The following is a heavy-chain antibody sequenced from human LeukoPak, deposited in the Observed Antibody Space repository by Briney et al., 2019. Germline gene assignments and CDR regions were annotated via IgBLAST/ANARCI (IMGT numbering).Heavy chain of an antibody. Sequence: GESLKISCKGSGYSFTNYWIGWVRQMPGKGLEWMGIIYPGDSDTRYSPSFQGQVTISADKSISTAYLQWSSLKASDTAMYYCARQIDCSGGSCYSFPHYWGQGTLITVSS. CDR3: ARQIDCSGGSCYSFPHY. CDR2: IYPGDSDT. CDR1: GYSFTNYW. V-gene: IGHV5-51*01. D-gene: IGHD2-15*01. J-gene: IGHJ4*02.